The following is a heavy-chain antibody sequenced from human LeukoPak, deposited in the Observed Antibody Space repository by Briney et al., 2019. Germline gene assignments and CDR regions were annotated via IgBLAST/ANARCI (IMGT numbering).Heavy chain of an antibody. D-gene: IGHD6-13*01. CDR1: GGSISSYY. Sequence: NPSETLSLTCTVSGGSISSYYWSWIRQPPGKGLEWIGYTHYSGSTKYNPSLKSRLTTSVDSSKNQFSLRLSSVTAADTAVYFCARGAAGTGAADYWGQGTLVTVSS. J-gene: IGHJ4*02. V-gene: IGHV4-59*01. CDR3: ARGAAGTGAADY. CDR2: THYSGST.